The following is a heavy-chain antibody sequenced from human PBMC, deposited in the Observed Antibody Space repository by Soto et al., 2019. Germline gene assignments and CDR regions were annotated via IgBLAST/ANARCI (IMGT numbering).Heavy chain of an antibody. CDR2: VSYDGDNE. V-gene: IGHV3-30*03. Sequence: GGSLRLSCAASGFTFSNYAMHWVRQAPGKGLEWVAIVSYDGDNEYYADSVRGRFFISRDNSRNTLYLQTSSLRHEDTAVYYCTTHSGDELNSESLQHWGQGTLVTVSP. D-gene: IGHD5-12*01. CDR1: GFTFSNYA. J-gene: IGHJ1*01. CDR3: TTHSGDELNSESLQH.